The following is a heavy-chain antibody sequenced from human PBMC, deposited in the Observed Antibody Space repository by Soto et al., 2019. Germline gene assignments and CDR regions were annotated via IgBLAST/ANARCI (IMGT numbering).Heavy chain of an antibody. Sequence: GGSLRLSCAASGFTSSSYEMNWVRQAPGKGLEWVTYISTSGRTISYADSLKGRFTISRDNAKNSLSLQMNSLRAEDTAVYYCTRDWDRGGMDVWGQGTTVTVSS. CDR1: GFTSSSYE. D-gene: IGHD1-26*01. CDR2: ISTSGRTI. V-gene: IGHV3-48*03. J-gene: IGHJ6*02. CDR3: TRDWDRGGMDV.